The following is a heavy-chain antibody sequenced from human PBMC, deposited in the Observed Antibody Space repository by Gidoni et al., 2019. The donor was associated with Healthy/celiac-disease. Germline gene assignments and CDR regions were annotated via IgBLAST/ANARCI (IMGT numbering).Heavy chain of an antibody. Sequence: EVQLLESGGGLVQPGGSLRLSCAASGFTFSSYAMSWVRQAPGKGLEWVSAISGSGGSTYYADSVKGRFTISRDNSKNTLYLQMNSLRAEDTAVYYCAKDLLILVGATTWGFDYWGQGTLVTVSS. CDR1: GFTFSSYA. CDR2: ISGSGGST. J-gene: IGHJ4*02. V-gene: IGHV3-23*01. D-gene: IGHD1-26*01. CDR3: AKDLLILVGATTWGFDY.